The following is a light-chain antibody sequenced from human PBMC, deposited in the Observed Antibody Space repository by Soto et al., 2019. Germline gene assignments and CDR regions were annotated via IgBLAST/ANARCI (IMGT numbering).Light chain of an antibody. V-gene: IGLV2-14*01. Sequence: SALTQPASVSGSPGQSITISCTGTRSDVGGYNYVSWYQQHPGTAPKLLIYEVFNRPSGVSNRFSGSKSGYTASLTISGLQAEDEADYYCSAYTTSFTLVFGGGTKLTVL. CDR1: RSDVGGYNY. J-gene: IGLJ3*02. CDR3: SAYTTSFTLV. CDR2: EVF.